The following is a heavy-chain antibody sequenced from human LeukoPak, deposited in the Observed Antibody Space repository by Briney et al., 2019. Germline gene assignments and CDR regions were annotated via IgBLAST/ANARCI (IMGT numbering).Heavy chain of an antibody. Sequence: GGTLRLSCATSGFSFSYYGMNWVRQAPGKGLEWVSGITGNGAATYYADSVKGRFTISRDNSKNTLYLQMNSLRPEDTAVYYCARGDKQLLFNRNKGGFDPWGQGALVTVSS. J-gene: IGHJ5*02. CDR2: ITGNGAAT. V-gene: IGHV3-23*01. D-gene: IGHD1-14*01. CDR1: GFSFSYYG. CDR3: ARGDKQLLFNRNKGGFDP.